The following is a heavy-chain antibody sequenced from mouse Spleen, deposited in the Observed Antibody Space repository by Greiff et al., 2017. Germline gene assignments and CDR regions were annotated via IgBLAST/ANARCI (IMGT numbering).Heavy chain of an antibody. J-gene: IGHJ4*01. V-gene: IGHV2-2*02. D-gene: IGHD2-3*01. CDR2: IWSGGST. CDR1: GFSLTSYG. Sequence: VKLMESGPGLVQPSQSLSITCTVSGFSLTSYGVHWVRQSPGKGLEWLGVIWSGGSTDYNAAFISRLSISKDNSKSQVFFKMNSLQANDTAIYYCARMDGYYAMDYWGQGTSVTVSS. CDR3: ARMDGYYAMDY.